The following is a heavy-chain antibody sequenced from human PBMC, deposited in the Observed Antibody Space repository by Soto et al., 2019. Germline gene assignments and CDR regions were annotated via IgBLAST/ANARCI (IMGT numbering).Heavy chain of an antibody. D-gene: IGHD6-19*01. J-gene: IGHJ6*02. CDR3: ARKRVAGTTFDYYYGMDV. V-gene: IGHV2-70*01. CDR1: GFSLSTSGMC. Sequence: SGPTLVNPTQTLTLTCTFSGFSLSTSGMCVSWIRQPPGKALEWLALIDWGDDKYYSTSLKTRLTISKDTSKNQVVLTMTNMDPVDTATYYCARKRVAGTTFDYYYGMDVWGQGTTVTV. CDR2: IDWGDDK.